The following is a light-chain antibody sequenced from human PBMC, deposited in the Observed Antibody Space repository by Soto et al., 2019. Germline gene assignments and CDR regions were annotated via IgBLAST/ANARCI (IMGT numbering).Light chain of an antibody. CDR2: GAS. CDR3: QQYGSSGT. Sequence: EIVMTQSPGTLSLSRGEGATLSXXASRSINSNFLAWYQQKPGQAPSLLTYGASSRATDVPDRFSASGSGTDFTLTISRLEPEDFAVYYCQQYGSSGTFGQGTKVDIK. V-gene: IGKV3-20*01. J-gene: IGKJ1*01. CDR1: RSINSNF.